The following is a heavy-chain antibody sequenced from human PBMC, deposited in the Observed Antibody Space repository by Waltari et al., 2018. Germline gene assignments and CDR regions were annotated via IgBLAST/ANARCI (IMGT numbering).Heavy chain of an antibody. CDR1: GGSIASGTSY. J-gene: IGHJ4*02. Sequence: QLQESGPRLVKPSETLSLTCTVPGGSIASGTSYWSWVRQPAGEGLEWIGRINTSGNTNYKPSLRSRLSLTTDTSRNQVSLRLVSVTAADTAVYYCARGVGPRAHYFDYWGQGVQVTVSS. CDR3: ARGVGPRAHYFDY. CDR2: INTSGNT. V-gene: IGHV4-61*02.